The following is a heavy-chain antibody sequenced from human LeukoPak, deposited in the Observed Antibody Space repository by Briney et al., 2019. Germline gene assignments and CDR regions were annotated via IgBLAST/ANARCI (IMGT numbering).Heavy chain of an antibody. Sequence: PGGSLRLSCAASGFTFSSYAMSRVRQAPGKGLEWVSAISGSYGSTYYADSVKGRFTISRDNSKNTLYLQMSSLRAEDTAVYYCASNYYDYVWGTYRQAYWGQGTLVTVSS. V-gene: IGHV3-23*01. J-gene: IGHJ4*02. D-gene: IGHD3-16*02. CDR1: GFTFSSYA. CDR2: ISGSYGST. CDR3: ASNYYDYVWGTYRQAY.